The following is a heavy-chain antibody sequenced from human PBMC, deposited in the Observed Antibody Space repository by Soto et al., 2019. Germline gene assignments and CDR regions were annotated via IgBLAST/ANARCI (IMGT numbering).Heavy chain of an antibody. CDR1: CGSISISSYY. V-gene: IGHV4-39*01. D-gene: IGHD6-13*01. CDR3: ARHHIIAAIPLDY. Sequence: PSETLSLTCTVSCGSISISSYYWGWIRQPPGKGLEWIGSIYYSGSTYYNPSLKSRVTISVDTSKNQFSLKLSSVTAADTAVYYCARHHIIAAIPLDYWGQGTLVTVSS. CDR2: IYYSGST. J-gene: IGHJ4*02.